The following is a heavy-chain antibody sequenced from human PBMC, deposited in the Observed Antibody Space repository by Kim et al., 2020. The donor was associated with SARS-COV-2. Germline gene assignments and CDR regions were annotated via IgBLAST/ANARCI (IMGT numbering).Heavy chain of an antibody. V-gene: IGHV3-21*04. J-gene: IGHJ4*02. Sequence: GGSLRLSCAASGFTFSSYSMNWVRQAPGKGLEWVSSISSSSSYIYYADSVKGRFTISRDNAKNSLYLQMNSLRAEDTAVYYCARGEVGATDILPDYWGQGTLVTVSS. CDR2: ISSSSSYI. D-gene: IGHD1-26*01. CDR1: GFTFSSYS. CDR3: ARGEVGATDILPDY.